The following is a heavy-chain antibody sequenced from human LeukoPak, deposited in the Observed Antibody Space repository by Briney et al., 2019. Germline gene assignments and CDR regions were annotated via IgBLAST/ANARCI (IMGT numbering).Heavy chain of an antibody. J-gene: IGHJ4*02. D-gene: IGHD3-22*01. Sequence: GGSLRLSCAASGFTFSSYGMHWVRQAPGKGLEWVAFIRYDGSNKYYADCVKGRFTISGDNSKNTLYLQMNSLRAEDTAVYYCAKDPTLNYYYDSSGPWVHWGQGTLVTVSS. CDR2: IRYDGSNK. V-gene: IGHV3-30*02. CDR3: AKDPTLNYYYDSSGPWVH. CDR1: GFTFSSYG.